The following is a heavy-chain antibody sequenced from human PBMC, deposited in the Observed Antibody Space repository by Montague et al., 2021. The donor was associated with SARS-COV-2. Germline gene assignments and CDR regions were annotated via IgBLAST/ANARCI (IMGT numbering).Heavy chain of an antibody. CDR1: GYSISSGYY. J-gene: IGHJ6*02. D-gene: IGHD3-10*01. Sequence: TLSLTCTVSGYSISSGYYWSWIRQPAGKGLEWIGRIYTSGSTNYNPSLKSRVTISVDTSKNQFSLKLSSVTAADTAVYYCALNYFRVRSWYGMDVWGQGTTVTVSS. CDR2: IYTSGST. CDR3: ALNYFRVRSWYGMDV. V-gene: IGHV4-61*02.